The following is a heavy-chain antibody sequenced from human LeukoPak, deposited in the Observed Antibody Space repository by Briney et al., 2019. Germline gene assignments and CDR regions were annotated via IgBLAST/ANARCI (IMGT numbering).Heavy chain of an antibody. J-gene: IGHJ4*02. D-gene: IGHD3-10*01. CDR1: GYTFNSYY. Sequence: ASVKVSCKASGYTFNSYYMHWVRQAPGQGLEWMGIINPSGGSTSYAQKFQGRVTMTRDTSISTAYMELSRLRSDDTAVYYCARGGYGVTMVRGVLDYWGQGTLVTVSS. CDR2: INPSGGST. CDR3: ARGGYGVTMVRGVLDY. V-gene: IGHV1-46*02.